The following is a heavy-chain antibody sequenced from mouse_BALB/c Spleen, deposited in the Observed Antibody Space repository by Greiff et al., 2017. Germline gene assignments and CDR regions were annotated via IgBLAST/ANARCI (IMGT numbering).Heavy chain of an antibody. D-gene: IGHD2-14*01. J-gene: IGHJ4*01. CDR1: GYSITSDYA. CDR2: ISYSGST. V-gene: IGHV3-2*02. CDR3: ARSYYRYDYAMDY. Sequence: VQLKESGPGLVKPSQSLSLTCTVTGYSITSDYAWNWIRQFPGNKLEWMGYISYSGSTSYNPSLKSRISITRDTSKNQFFLQLNSVTTEDTATYYCARSYYRYDYAMDYWGQGTSVTVSS.